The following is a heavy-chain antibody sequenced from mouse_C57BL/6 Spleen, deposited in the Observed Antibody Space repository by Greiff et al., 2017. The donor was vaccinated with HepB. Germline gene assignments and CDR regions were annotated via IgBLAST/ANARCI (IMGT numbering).Heavy chain of an antibody. CDR2: IYPGSGST. Sequence: QVQLQQPGAELVKPGASVKMSCKASGYTFTSYWITWVKQRPGQGLEWIGDIYPGSGSTNFNEKFKSKATLTVDTSSSTAYMQLSSLTSEDSAVYYCARGYYYGSSFFDYWGQGTTLTVSS. CDR1: GYTFTSYW. V-gene: IGHV1-55*01. D-gene: IGHD1-1*01. CDR3: ARGYYYGSSFFDY. J-gene: IGHJ2*01.